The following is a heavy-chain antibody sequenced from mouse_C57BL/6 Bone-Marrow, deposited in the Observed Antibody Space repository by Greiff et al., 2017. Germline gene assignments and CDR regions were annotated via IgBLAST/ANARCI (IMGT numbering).Heavy chain of an antibody. CDR3: AKKHYYGSSYEAWFAY. CDR1: GYTFTGYW. CDR2: ILPGSGST. Sequence: QVQLQQSGAELMKPGASVKLSCKATGYTFTGYWIEWVKQRPGHGLEWIGEILPGSGSTNYNEKFKGKATFTADTSSNTAYMQLSRLTTEDSAIYYYAKKHYYGSSYEAWFAYWGQGTLVTVSA. J-gene: IGHJ3*01. V-gene: IGHV1-9*01. D-gene: IGHD1-1*01.